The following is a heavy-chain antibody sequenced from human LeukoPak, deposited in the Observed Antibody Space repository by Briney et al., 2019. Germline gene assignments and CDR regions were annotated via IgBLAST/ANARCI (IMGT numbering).Heavy chain of an antibody. D-gene: IGHD5-12*01. J-gene: IGHJ4*02. CDR1: GVTFSSYA. CDR3: AGSGYSGGSYTPPGRL. V-gene: IGHV1-69*13. CDR2: IIPILGTT. Sequence: GASVKVSCKASGVTFSSYAINWVRQAPGVGLEWMGGIIPILGTTNYAQKLQGRVTITADESTTTAYMELTSLKPDDTAVYFCAGSGYSGGSYTPPGRLWGQGTLVIVSS.